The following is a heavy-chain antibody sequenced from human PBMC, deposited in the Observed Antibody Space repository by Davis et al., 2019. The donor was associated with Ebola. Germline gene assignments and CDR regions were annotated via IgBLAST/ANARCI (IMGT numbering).Heavy chain of an antibody. J-gene: IGHJ4*02. V-gene: IGHV3-48*03. CDR1: GFTFSNYE. Sequence: GESLKISCAASGFTFSNYEMNWARLAPGKGLEWISYINRGGYTIYYADSVQGRFTVSRDHAKNTLYLQMNSLRVEDTATYYCARDKDGPGPSIDYWGQGTLVTVSS. CDR2: INRGGYTI. CDR3: ARDKDGPGPSIDY.